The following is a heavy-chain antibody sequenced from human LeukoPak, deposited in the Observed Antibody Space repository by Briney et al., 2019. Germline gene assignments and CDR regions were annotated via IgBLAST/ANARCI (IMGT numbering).Heavy chain of an antibody. V-gene: IGHV4-59*01. CDR1: GDSISPYY. D-gene: IGHD3-10*01. Sequence: SETLPLTCTVSGDSISPYYWSWIRQPPGKGLEWIGNIYNSGSTNYNPSLKSRVTISVDTSKNHFSLKMNSVTAADTAVYYCARVNYYGSHWFGPWGQGTLVTVSS. J-gene: IGHJ5*02. CDR3: ARVNYYGSHWFGP. CDR2: IYNSGST.